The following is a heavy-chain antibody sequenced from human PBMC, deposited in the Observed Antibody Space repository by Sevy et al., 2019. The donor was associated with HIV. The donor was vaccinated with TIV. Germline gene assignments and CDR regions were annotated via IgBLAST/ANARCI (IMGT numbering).Heavy chain of an antibody. Sequence: GGSLRLSCAGTGFTFSSYVMSWVRQAPGKGLEWVAGISGSGSSTYYAYSVRGRFTVSRDNSKNTLYLQMNRLRVEDTAVYFCAHGRGYSTPRVFDFWGQGTLVTVSS. J-gene: IGHJ4*02. CDR2: ISGSGSST. V-gene: IGHV3-23*01. CDR3: AHGRGYSTPRVFDF. D-gene: IGHD5-12*01. CDR1: GFTFSSYV.